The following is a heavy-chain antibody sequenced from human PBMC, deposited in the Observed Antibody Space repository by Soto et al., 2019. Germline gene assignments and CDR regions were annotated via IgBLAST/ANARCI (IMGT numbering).Heavy chain of an antibody. J-gene: IGHJ5*02. CDR1: GYTFTSYG. V-gene: IGHV1-18*01. Sequence: GASVKVSCKASGYTFTSYGISWVRQAPGQGLEWMGWISAYNGNTNYAQKLQGRVTMTTDTSTSTAYMELRSLRSDDTAAYYCARDLRYSSSWSWWFDPWGQGTLVTVSS. CDR2: ISAYNGNT. D-gene: IGHD6-13*01. CDR3: ARDLRYSSSWSWWFDP.